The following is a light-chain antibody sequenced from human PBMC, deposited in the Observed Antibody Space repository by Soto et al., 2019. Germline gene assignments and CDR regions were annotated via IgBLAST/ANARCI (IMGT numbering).Light chain of an antibody. CDR3: QSYDSSLSGYV. J-gene: IGLJ1*01. CDR2: GNI. V-gene: IGLV1-40*01. CDR1: SSNIGAGYD. Sequence: QSVLTQPRSVSGAPGQRVTISCTGSSSNIGAGYDVHWYQQLPGTAPKLLIYGNINRPSGVPDRFSGSKSGTSASLAITGLQAEDEADYYCQSYDSSLSGYVFGTGTKVTVL.